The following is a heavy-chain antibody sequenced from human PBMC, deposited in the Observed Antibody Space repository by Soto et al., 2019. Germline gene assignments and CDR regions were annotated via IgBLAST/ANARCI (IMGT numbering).Heavy chain of an antibody. Sequence: KESGPTLVKPTQTLTLTCTFSGFSLSTSGVGVGWIRQPPGKALEWLALIYWDDDKRYSPSLKSRLTITKDTSKNQVVLTMTNMDPVDTATYYCAHTWGARNIAVDGPRYWGQGTLVTVSS. J-gene: IGHJ4*02. CDR2: IYWDDDK. V-gene: IGHV2-5*02. CDR3: AHTWGARNIAVDGPRY. D-gene: IGHD6-19*01. CDR1: GFSLSTSGVG.